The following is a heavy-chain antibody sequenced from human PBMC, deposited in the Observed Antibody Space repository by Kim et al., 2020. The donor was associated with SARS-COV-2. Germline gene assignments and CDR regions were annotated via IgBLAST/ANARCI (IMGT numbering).Heavy chain of an antibody. J-gene: IGHJ5*02. CDR3: ARGPDRTRLWFGDRKGWFDP. V-gene: IGHV4-30-4*01. Sequence: SETLSLTCTVSGGSISSGDYYWSWIRQPPGKGLEWIGYIYYSGSTYYNPSLKSRVTISVDTSKNQFSLKLSSVTAADTAVYYCARGPDRTRLWFGDRKGWFDPWGQGTLVTVSS. CDR2: IYYSGST. CDR1: GGSISSGDYY. D-gene: IGHD3-10*01.